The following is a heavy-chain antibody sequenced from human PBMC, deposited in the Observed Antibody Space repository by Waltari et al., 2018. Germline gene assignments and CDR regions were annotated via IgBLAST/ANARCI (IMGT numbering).Heavy chain of an antibody. Sequence: WVRQAPGQGLEWMGRINPNSGGTNYAQKFQGRVTMTRDTSISTAYMELSRLRSDDTAVYYCARVEIGSIGGHGDYGGVYYYYGMDVWGQGTTVTVSS. J-gene: IGHJ6*02. CDR3: ARVEIGSIGGHGDYGGVYYYYGMDV. V-gene: IGHV1-2*06. CDR2: INPNSGGT. D-gene: IGHD4-17*01.